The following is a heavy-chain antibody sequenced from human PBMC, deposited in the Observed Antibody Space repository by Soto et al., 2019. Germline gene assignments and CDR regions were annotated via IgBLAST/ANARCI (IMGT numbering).Heavy chain of an antibody. CDR3: ARGSIAARPDYFDY. Sequence: GGSLRLSCAASGFTFSSYDMHWVRQATGKGLEWVSAIGTAGDTYYPGSVKGRFTISRENAKNSLYLQMSSLRAGDTAVYYCARGSIAARPDYFDYWGQGTLVTVSS. CDR1: GFTFSSYD. V-gene: IGHV3-13*01. CDR2: IGTAGDT. D-gene: IGHD6-6*01. J-gene: IGHJ4*02.